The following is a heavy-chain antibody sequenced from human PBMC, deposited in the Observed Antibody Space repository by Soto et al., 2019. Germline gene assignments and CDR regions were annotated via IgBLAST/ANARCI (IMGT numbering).Heavy chain of an antibody. Sequence: QVQLVESGGGVVQPGRSLRLSCAASGFTFSSYGMHWVRQAPGKGLEWVAVISYDGSNKYYADSVKGRFTISRDNSKNTLHLQMNRLRAEDTAVYYCAKIGQQLTYYYYGMDVWGQGTTVTVSS. V-gene: IGHV3-30*18. CDR1: GFTFSSYG. J-gene: IGHJ6*02. CDR3: AKIGQQLTYYYYGMDV. D-gene: IGHD6-13*01. CDR2: ISYDGSNK.